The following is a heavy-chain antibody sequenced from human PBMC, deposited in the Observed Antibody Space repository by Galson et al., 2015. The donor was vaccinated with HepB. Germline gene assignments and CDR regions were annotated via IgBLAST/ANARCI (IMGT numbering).Heavy chain of an antibody. CDR2: ISSNGGST. Sequence: SLRLSCAASGFTFSSYAMHWVRQAPGKGLEYVSAISSNGGSTYYADSVKGRFTISRDNSKNTLYLQMGSLRAEDMAVYYCARMGKSGYVLDYWGQGTLVTVSS. CDR1: GFTFSSYA. CDR3: ARMGKSGYVLDY. J-gene: IGHJ4*02. V-gene: IGHV3-64*02. D-gene: IGHD5-12*01.